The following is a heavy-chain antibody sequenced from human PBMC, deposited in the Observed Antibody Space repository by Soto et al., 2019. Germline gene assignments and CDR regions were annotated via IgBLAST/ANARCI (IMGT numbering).Heavy chain of an antibody. CDR2: IYYGGNT. CDR3: ARVSGHYYYGVDV. J-gene: IGHJ6*02. V-gene: IGHV4-30-4*01. CDR1: GGSISNGDYY. Sequence: QVQLQESGPGLVKPSETLSLTCNVFGGSISNGDYYWSWLRQRPGKGLQYIGYIYYGGNTNYNPSLKSRLTMSIDRSANHFSLTLTSVTAADTAVYYCARVSGHYYYGVDVWGQGTTVIVSS.